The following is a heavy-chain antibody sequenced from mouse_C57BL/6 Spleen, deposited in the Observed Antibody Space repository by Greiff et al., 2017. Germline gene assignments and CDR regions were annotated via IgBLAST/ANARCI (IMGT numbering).Heavy chain of an antibody. CDR3: ARHSSGYPFAY. J-gene: IGHJ3*01. CDR1: GYTFTGYW. V-gene: IGHV1-9*01. Sequence: LVESGAELMKPGASVKLSCKATGYTFTGYWIEWVKQRPGHGLEWIGEILPGSGSTNYNEKFKGKATFTADTSSITAYMQLSSLTTEDSAIYYLARHSSGYPFAYWGQGTLVTVSA. CDR2: ILPGSGST. D-gene: IGHD3-2*02.